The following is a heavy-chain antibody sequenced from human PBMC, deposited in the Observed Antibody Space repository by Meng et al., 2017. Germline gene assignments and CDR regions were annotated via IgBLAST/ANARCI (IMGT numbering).Heavy chain of an antibody. J-gene: IGHJ6*02. V-gene: IGHV1-69*13. Sequence: SVKVSCKASGGTFSSYAISWVRQAPGQGLEWMGGIIRIFGTANYAQKFQGRVTITADESTSTAYMELSSLRSEDTAVYYCARHYYDSSGYHWRHHYYYYYGMDVWGQGTTVTVSS. D-gene: IGHD3-22*01. CDR3: ARHYYDSSGYHWRHHYYYYYGMDV. CDR2: IIRIFGTA. CDR1: GGTFSSYA.